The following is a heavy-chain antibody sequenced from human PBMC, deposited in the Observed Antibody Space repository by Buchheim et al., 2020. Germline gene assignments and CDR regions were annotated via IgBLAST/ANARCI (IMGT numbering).Heavy chain of an antibody. D-gene: IGHD2-2*01. Sequence: QVQLVQSGAEVKKPGASVKVSCKASGYTFTTYGISWVRQAPGQGLEWMGWISTYNGNTNYAQNLQGRVTMTTDASTSTAYMELRSLRSDDTAVYYCARDSYCTISSCYDSNYYYGMDVWGQGTT. CDR3: ARDSYCTISSCYDSNYYYGMDV. CDR1: GYTFTTYG. V-gene: IGHV1-18*01. CDR2: ISTYNGNT. J-gene: IGHJ6*02.